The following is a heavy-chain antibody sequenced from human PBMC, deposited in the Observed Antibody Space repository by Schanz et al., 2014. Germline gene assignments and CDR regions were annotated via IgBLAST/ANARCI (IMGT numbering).Heavy chain of an antibody. CDR2: ITYNGGTI. CDR3: ARDRRNADLDY. D-gene: IGHD1-1*01. V-gene: IGHV3-48*01. J-gene: IGHJ4*02. Sequence: EVQLVESGGGLVQPGGPLRLSCAASGITFSSHSFNWVRQAPGKGLEWISYITYNGGTIYYADSVKGRFTISRDNAKNSLYLEMNSLRAEDTALYGCARDRRNADLDYWGQGTLVTVSS. CDR1: GITFSSHS.